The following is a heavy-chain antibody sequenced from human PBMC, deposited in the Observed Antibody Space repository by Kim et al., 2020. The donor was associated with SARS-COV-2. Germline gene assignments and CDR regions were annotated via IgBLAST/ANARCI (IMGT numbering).Heavy chain of an antibody. D-gene: IGHD6-13*01. Sequence: SVKVSCKASGGTFSSYAISWLRQAPGQRLEWMGRIISTPGIANYAQKFQGRVTITADKSTSTAYMESSSLRFEDTAVYYCARGGTGYSSSLHAFDIWGQGTMVTVSS. CDR2: IISTPGIA. CDR3: ARGGTGYSSSLHAFDI. J-gene: IGHJ3*02. CDR1: GGTFSSYA. V-gene: IGHV1-69*04.